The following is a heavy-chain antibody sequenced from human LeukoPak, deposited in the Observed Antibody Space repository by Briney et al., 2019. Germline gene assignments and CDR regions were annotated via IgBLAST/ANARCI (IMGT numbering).Heavy chain of an antibody. D-gene: IGHD2-15*01. Sequence: SVKVSCKASGGTFSSYAISWVRQAPGQGLEWMGGIIPIFGTANYAQKFQGRVTITADESTSTAYMELSSLRSEDTAVYYCARESTGICSGGSCGTYYYYYYMDVWGKGTTVTISS. CDR2: IIPIFGTA. CDR3: ARESTGICSGGSCGTYYYYYYMDV. V-gene: IGHV1-69*13. CDR1: GGTFSSYA. J-gene: IGHJ6*03.